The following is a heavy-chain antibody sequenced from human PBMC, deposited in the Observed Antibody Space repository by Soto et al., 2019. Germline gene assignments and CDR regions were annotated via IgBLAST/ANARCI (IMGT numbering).Heavy chain of an antibody. D-gene: IGHD2-2*01. Sequence: QVQLVQSGAEVKKPGSSVKVSCKASGGTFSRYAISWVRQAPGQGLEWMGGIIPIFGTANYAQKFQGRVTITADESTSTAYMELSSLRSEDTAVYYCARAVVVVPAALYYYYGMDVWGQGTTVTVSS. CDR2: IIPIFGTA. V-gene: IGHV1-69*01. CDR3: ARAVVVVPAALYYYYGMDV. CDR1: GGTFSRYA. J-gene: IGHJ6*02.